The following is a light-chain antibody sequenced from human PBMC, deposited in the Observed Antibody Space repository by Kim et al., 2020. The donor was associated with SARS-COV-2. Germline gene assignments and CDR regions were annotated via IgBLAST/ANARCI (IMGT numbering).Light chain of an antibody. CDR2: AAS. J-gene: IGKJ2*01. CDR3: QQANSFPYT. CDR1: QRISSW. Sequence: SASLGDRFTITCRASQRISSWLAWYQQKPGKAPNLLIFAASTLQGGVPSRFSGSGSGTDFTLTISSLQPEDSATYYCQQANSFPYTFGQGTKLEI. V-gene: IGKV1-12*01.